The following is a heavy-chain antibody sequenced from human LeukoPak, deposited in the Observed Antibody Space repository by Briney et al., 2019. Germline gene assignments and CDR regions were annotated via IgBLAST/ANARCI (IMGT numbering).Heavy chain of an antibody. CDR1: GFTFSSYG. V-gene: IGHV3-33*06. CDR3: AKDLFQDTATLGWFDH. CDR2: IWYDGSNK. J-gene: IGHJ5*02. Sequence: PGGSLRLSCAASGFTFSSYGMHWVRQAPGKGLEWVAVIWYDGSNKYYADSVKGRFTISRDNSKNTLYLQMNSLRAEDTAVYYCAKDLFQDTATLGWFDHWGQGTLVTVSS.